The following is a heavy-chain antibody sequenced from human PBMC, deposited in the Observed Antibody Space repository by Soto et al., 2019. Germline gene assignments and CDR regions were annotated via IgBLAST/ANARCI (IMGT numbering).Heavy chain of an antibody. CDR1: GGSISSGGYC. CDR3: ARFPPPDSSGWHN. D-gene: IGHD6-19*01. Sequence: QVQLQESGPGLVKPSQTLSLTCTVSGGSISSGGYCWSWIRQHPGKGLEWIGYIYYSGSTYYNPSLKSRVTISVDTSKNQFSLKLSSVTAADTAVYYCARFPPPDSSGWHNWGQGTLVTVSS. V-gene: IGHV4-31*03. J-gene: IGHJ4*02. CDR2: IYYSGST.